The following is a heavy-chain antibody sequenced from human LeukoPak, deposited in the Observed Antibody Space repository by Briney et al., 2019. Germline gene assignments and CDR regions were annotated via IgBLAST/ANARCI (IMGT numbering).Heavy chain of an antibody. V-gene: IGHV1-2*06. CDR1: GYTFTGYY. Sequence: ASVKVSCKASGYTFTGYYMHWVRQAPGQGLEWMGRINPNSGGTNYAQKFQGRVTMTRDTSISTAYMELSRLRSDDTAVYYCARDPLGYRSGGSCYEFDYWGQGTLVTVSS. D-gene: IGHD2-15*01. J-gene: IGHJ4*02. CDR2: INPNSGGT. CDR3: ARDPLGYRSGGSCYEFDY.